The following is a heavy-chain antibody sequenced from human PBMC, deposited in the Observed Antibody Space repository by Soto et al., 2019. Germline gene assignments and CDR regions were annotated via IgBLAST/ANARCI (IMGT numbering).Heavy chain of an antibody. CDR2: VHYDGTKK. Sequence: QVQLVESGGGVVQPGTSLRLSCAPSGFTFSSYVMHWVRQAPGKGLEWVAVVHYDGTKKYYADSVRGRFTIYRDNSENILYLQMNSLRPDDTAVYFCARETSYDFWSGPQTMDVWGQGTTVTVSS. J-gene: IGHJ6*02. D-gene: IGHD3-3*01. CDR1: GFTFSSYV. CDR3: ARETSYDFWSGPQTMDV. V-gene: IGHV3-33*01.